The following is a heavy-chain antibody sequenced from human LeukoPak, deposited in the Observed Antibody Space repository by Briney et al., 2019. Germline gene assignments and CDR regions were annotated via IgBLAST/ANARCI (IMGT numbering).Heavy chain of an antibody. J-gene: IGHJ6*02. D-gene: IGHD3-22*01. CDR2: ISAYNGNT. Sequence: ASVKVPCKASGYTFTSYDINWVRQAPGQGLEWMGWISAYNGNTNYAQKLQGRVTMTTDTSTSTAYMELRSLRSDDTAVYYCARDRIGDNYYDSSGYYYSDYYYGMDVWGQGTTVTVSS. V-gene: IGHV1-18*01. CDR1: GYTFTSYD. CDR3: ARDRIGDNYYDSSGYYYSDYYYGMDV.